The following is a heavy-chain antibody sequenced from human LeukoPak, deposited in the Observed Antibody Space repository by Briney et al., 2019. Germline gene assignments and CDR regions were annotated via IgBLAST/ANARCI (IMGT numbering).Heavy chain of an antibody. Sequence: SETLSLTCAVYGGSFSGYYWSWIRQPPGKGLEWIGEINHSGSTNYNPSLKSRVTISVDTSKNQFSLKLSSVTAADTAMYFCASSLDRPPYYFDYWGQGTLVTVSS. D-gene: IGHD1-1*01. J-gene: IGHJ4*02. CDR1: GGSFSGYY. CDR2: INHSGST. CDR3: ASSLDRPPYYFDY. V-gene: IGHV4-34*01.